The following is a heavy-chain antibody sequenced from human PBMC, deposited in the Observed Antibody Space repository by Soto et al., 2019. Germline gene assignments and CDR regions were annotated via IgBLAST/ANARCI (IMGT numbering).Heavy chain of an antibody. CDR1: GGSISSGGYY. D-gene: IGHD2-15*01. V-gene: IGHV4-31*03. Sequence: SETLSLTCTVSGGSISSGGYYWSWIRQHPGKGLEWIGYIYYSGSTYYNPSLKSRVTISVDTSKNQLSLKLSSVTAADTAVYYCARDLVVVAATADAFDTWGQGTMVTVSS. CDR3: ARDLVVVAATADAFDT. CDR2: IYYSGST. J-gene: IGHJ3*02.